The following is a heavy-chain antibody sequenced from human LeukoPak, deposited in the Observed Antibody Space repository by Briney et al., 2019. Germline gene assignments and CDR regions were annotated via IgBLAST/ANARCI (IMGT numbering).Heavy chain of an antibody. J-gene: IGHJ4*02. D-gene: IGHD3-22*01. Sequence: ASVKVSCKASGYTFTGYYMHWVRQAPGQGLEWMGRINPNSGGTNYAQKVQGRVTMTRDTSISTAYMEVSRLRSDDTAVYYCARVRYYYDSSGQGYYFDYWGQGTLVTVSS. CDR1: GYTFTGYY. CDR3: ARVRYYYDSSGQGYYFDY. CDR2: INPNSGGT. V-gene: IGHV1-2*06.